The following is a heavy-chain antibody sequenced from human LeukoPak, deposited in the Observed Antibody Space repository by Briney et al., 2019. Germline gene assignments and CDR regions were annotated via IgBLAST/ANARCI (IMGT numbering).Heavy chain of an antibody. CDR2: IKQDGSEK. J-gene: IGHJ1*01. V-gene: IGHV3-7*01. D-gene: IGHD6-13*01. CDR1: GFTFSSYW. CDR3: AGTWAAAGTGYFQH. Sequence: GGSLRLSCAASGFTFSSYWMSWVRQAPGKGLEWVANIKQDGSEKYYVDSVKGRFTISRDNAKNSLYLQMNSLRAEDTAVYYCAGTWAAAGTGYFQHWGQGTLDTVSS.